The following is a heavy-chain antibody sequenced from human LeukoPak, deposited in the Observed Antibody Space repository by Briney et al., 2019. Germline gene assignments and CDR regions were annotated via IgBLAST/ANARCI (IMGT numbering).Heavy chain of an antibody. CDR2: ISSSSRDI. J-gene: IGHJ5*02. CDR3: ARDPDTAMVVGFDP. Sequence: GGSLRLSCAASGFTFSSYSMNWVRQAPGKGLEWISYISSSSRDIYYADSVKGRFTISRDNAKNSLYLQMNSLRAEDTVVYYCARDPDTAMVVGFDPWGQGTLVTVSS. D-gene: IGHD5-18*01. V-gene: IGHV3-21*05. CDR1: GFTFSSYS.